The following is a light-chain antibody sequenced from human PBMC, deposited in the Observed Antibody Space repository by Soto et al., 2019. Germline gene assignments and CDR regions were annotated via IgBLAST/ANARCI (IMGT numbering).Light chain of an antibody. CDR2: GAS. V-gene: IGKV3-15*01. J-gene: IGKJ2*01. CDR3: LQYNNWPYI. CDR1: RSVSSN. Sequence: EIVVTQSPAILSVSPGGTATLSCRASRSVSSNLAWFQQKPGQVPRLLIYGASARTTDFPARFSGSRSGAEFTRTISSVQYEDFAVYYCLQYNNWPYIFGQGTKLE.